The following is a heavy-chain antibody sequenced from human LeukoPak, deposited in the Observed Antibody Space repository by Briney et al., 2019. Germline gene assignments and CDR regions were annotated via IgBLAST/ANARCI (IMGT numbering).Heavy chain of an antibody. J-gene: IGHJ4*02. D-gene: IGHD2-2*01. Sequence: GGSLRLSCGASGLSYSSYWMSWVRQAPGKGREWVANKNKDGSERHCAESVKGRFTISRHNAKNSLYLQMNSLRVEDTAVYYCASQTSDKAFDGWGQGTLVTVSS. CDR1: GLSYSSYW. CDR3: ASQTSDKAFDG. CDR2: KNKDGSER. V-gene: IGHV3-7*05.